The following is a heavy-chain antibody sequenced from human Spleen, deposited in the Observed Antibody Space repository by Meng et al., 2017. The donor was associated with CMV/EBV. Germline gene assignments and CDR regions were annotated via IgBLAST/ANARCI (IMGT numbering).Heavy chain of an antibody. V-gene: IGHV3-30*02. Sequence: GESLKISCAASGFTFSSYGMHWVRQAPGKGLEWVALIRYDGSKKWYADSVKGRFAISRDNSKNTLFLQINSLRTEDTAVYYCAKEAAYEYYFDYWGQGTLVIVSS. CDR3: AKEAAYEYYFDY. CDR2: IRYDGSKK. D-gene: IGHD5-12*01. J-gene: IGHJ4*02. CDR1: GFTFSSYG.